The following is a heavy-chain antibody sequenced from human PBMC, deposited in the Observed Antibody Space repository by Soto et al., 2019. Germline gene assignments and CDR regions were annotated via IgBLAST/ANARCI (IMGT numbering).Heavy chain of an antibody. CDR2: MNPTSGNT. CDR1: GYTFSKYD. V-gene: IGHV1-8*01. Sequence: QVQLVQSGAEVKTPGASVKVSGKASGYTFSKYDMNWVRQAPGQGLEWMGWMNPTSGNTGYAQKFQGRLTMTWDTAIGIAHMELSSLRNEDTAVYYCARSDGHTFNGLDSWGQGTLVTVSA. D-gene: IGHD2-2*02. J-gene: IGHJ5*01. CDR3: ARSDGHTFNGLDS.